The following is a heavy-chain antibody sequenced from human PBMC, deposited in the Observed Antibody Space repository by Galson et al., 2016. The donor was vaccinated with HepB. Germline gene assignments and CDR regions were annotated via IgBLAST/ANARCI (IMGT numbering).Heavy chain of an antibody. V-gene: IGHV4-4*02. J-gene: IGHJ4*02. CDR2: AYHTGTT. Sequence: LSLTCTVSGDSMTSNWYSWVRQPPGQGLEWIGEAYHTGTTHYNPSLKNRVTMSIDKSNNHLSLTLNFLTAADTAIYYCARHIAVAGTRGFDYWGQGTLVTVSS. D-gene: IGHD6-19*01. CDR3: ARHIAVAGTRGFDY. CDR1: GDSMTSNW.